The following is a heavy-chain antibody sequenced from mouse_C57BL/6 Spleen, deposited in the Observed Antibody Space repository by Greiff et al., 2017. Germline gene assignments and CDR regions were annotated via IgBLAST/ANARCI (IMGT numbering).Heavy chain of an antibody. J-gene: IGHJ3*01. CDR2: ISDGGSYT. CDR3: ARGNGNPAWFAY. D-gene: IGHD2-1*01. Sequence: DVMLVESGGGLVKPGGSLKLSCAASGFTFSSYAMSWVRQTPEKRLEWVATISDGGSYTYYPDNVKGRFTISRDNAKNNRYLQMSHLKSEDTAMYYCARGNGNPAWFAYWGQGTLVTVSA. V-gene: IGHV5-4*03. CDR1: GFTFSSYA.